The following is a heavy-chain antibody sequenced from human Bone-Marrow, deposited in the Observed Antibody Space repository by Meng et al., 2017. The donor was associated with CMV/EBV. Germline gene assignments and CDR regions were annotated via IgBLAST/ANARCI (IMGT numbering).Heavy chain of an antibody. CDR3: ARDRMTGTSRQRFGFDP. D-gene: IGHD1-7*01. Sequence: ASVKVSCKASKYTFPGYYIHWMRQAPGQGLEWMAWINPNSGDTKFAQKFQGRVTMTTDTSISTAYMELSGLRSDDTAVYYCARDRMTGTSRQRFGFDPWGQGTTVTVSS. CDR2: INPNSGDT. CDR1: KYTFPGYY. V-gene: IGHV1-2*02. J-gene: IGHJ5*02.